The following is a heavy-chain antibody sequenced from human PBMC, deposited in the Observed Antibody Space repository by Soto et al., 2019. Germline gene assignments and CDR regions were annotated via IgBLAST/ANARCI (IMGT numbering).Heavy chain of an antibody. J-gene: IGHJ4*02. CDR2: INPGNSNT. CDR3: ARGGYFDSSNYLAY. V-gene: IGHV1-3*01. D-gene: IGHD3-22*01. Sequence: ASVKVSCKASGYTFTSYGINWVRQAPGRGLEWMGWINPGNSNTKYSQQFQGRVIIDRDTSASTAYMELSSLRSEDTAVYYCARGGYFDSSNYLAYWGLGTLVTVSS. CDR1: GYTFTSYG.